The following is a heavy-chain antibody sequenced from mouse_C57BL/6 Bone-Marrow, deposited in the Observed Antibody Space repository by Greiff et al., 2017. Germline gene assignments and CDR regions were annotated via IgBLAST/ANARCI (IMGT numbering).Heavy chain of an antibody. D-gene: IGHD5-1*01. CDR3: ARSSTFFYYFDY. J-gene: IGHJ2*01. Sequence: VQLQQSGAELVKPGASVKMSCKASGYTFTTYPIEWMKQNHGKSLEWIGNFHPYNDDTKYNEKFKGKATLTVEESSNTVYLELSRLTSDDSAVYYCARSSTFFYYFDYWGQGTTLTVSS. V-gene: IGHV1-47*01. CDR1: GYTFTTYP. CDR2: FHPYNDDT.